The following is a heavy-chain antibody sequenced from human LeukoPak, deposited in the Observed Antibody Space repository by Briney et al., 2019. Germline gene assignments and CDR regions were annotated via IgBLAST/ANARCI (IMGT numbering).Heavy chain of an antibody. J-gene: IGHJ4*02. CDR1: GGSISSYY. D-gene: IGHD3-9*01. Sequence: SETLSLTCTVSGGSISSYYWSWIRQPPGKGLEWIGYIYYSGSTNYNPSLKSRVTISVDTSKNQFSLKLSSVTAADTAVYYCAGGWLFRNFDYWGQGTLVTVSS. V-gene: IGHV4-59*08. CDR2: IYYSGST. CDR3: AGGWLFRNFDY.